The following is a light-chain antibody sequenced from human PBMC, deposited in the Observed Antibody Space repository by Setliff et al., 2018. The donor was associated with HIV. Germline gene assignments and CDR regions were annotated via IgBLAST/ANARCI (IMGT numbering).Light chain of an antibody. J-gene: IGLJ1*01. Sequence: QSALTQPASVSASPGQSITISCTGTSSDVGGYNYVSWYQQHPGKGPKLMIYDVSNRPSGVSNRFSGSKSGNTASLTISGLQAEDEADYYCSSYTRSSTRVFGTGTKVTVL. CDR3: SSYTRSSTRV. CDR2: DVS. V-gene: IGLV2-14*03. CDR1: SSDVGGYNY.